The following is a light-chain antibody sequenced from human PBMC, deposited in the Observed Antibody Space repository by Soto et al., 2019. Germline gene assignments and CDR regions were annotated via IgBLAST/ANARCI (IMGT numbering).Light chain of an antibody. Sequence: EIVLTQSPGTLSLSPGERATLSRRASQTVNSDYLTWYQQKPGQAPRLLIYAASSGATGIPDRFSGSGSETDFTLTINRLEPEDFAVYYCQYYGNSRITFGQGTRLEIK. CDR1: QTVNSDY. V-gene: IGKV3-20*01. J-gene: IGKJ5*01. CDR3: QYYGNSRIT. CDR2: AAS.